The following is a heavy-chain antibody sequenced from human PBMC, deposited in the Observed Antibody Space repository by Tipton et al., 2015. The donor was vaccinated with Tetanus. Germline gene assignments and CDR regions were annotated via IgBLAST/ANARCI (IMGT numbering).Heavy chain of an antibody. J-gene: IGHJ4*02. CDR2: IYYSGST. D-gene: IGHD1-26*01. V-gene: IGHV4-39*01. CDR3: ARNKVGATLN. CDR1: GSSISSSSYY. Sequence: TLSLTCTVSGSSISSSSYYWGWIRQPPGKGLEWIGSIYYSGSTYYNPSLKSRVTISVDTSKNQFSLKLSSVTAADTAVYYCARNKVGATLNWGQGTLVTVSS.